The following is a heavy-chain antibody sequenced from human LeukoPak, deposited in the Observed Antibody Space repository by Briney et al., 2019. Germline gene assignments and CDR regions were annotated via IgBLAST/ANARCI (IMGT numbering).Heavy chain of an antibody. CDR2: IKRKTDDGTT. Sequence: GGSLRLSCAASGFSFSDAWMNWVRQAPGKGLEWVGLIKRKTDDGTTDYAAPEKGRFTISRDDSKNTLYLQMNSLKTEDTAVYYCTTQSGAWNFDYWGQGTLVTVSS. V-gene: IGHV3-15*07. CDR1: GFSFSDAW. J-gene: IGHJ4*02. CDR3: TTQSGAWNFDY. D-gene: IGHD1-1*01.